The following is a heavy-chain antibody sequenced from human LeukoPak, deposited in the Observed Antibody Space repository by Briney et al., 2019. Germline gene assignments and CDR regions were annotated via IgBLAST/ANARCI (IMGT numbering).Heavy chain of an antibody. CDR2: INTDGSNT. V-gene: IGHV3-74*01. J-gene: IGHJ4*02. CDR3: ARAMVRGVIPY. D-gene: IGHD3-10*01. CDR1: GFTFSSYW. Sequence: GGSLRLSCAASGFTFSSYWMHWVRQAPGKGLVWVSRINTDGSNTNYADSVKGRFTISRDNSRNIMNLQTDSLRPEDTALYYCARAMVRGVIPYWGQGTLVTVSS.